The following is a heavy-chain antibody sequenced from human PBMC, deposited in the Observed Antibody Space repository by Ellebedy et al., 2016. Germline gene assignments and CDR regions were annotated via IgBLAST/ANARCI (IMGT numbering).Heavy chain of an antibody. CDR2: ISSGGTYI. V-gene: IGHV3-21*04. CDR3: ARVAATVTIYYFDY. CDR1: GFTFSDYS. J-gene: IGHJ4*02. Sequence: GGSLRLSXAASGFTFSDYSVHWVRQAPGKGLEWVSVISSGGTYIYYADSVKGRFTISRHNSKNTLYLQMNSLRAEDTAVYYCARVAATVTIYYFDYWGQGTLVTVSS. D-gene: IGHD4-17*01.